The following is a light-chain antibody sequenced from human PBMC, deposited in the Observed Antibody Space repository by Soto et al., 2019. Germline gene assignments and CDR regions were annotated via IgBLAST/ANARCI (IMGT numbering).Light chain of an antibody. CDR2: DVS. Sequence: QSVLTQPASGSGSPGQSITISCTGTSSDVGRYNFVSWYQQHPGKAPKLLIYDVSNRPSGVSNRFSGSKSGNTASLTISGLQAEDEADYYCSSYTSITTDVFGTGTKVTVL. V-gene: IGLV2-14*01. CDR3: SSYTSITTDV. J-gene: IGLJ1*01. CDR1: SSDVGRYNF.